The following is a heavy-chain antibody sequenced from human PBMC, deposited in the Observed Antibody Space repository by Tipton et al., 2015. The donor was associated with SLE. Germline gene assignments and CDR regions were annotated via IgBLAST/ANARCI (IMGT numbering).Heavy chain of an antibody. D-gene: IGHD5-12*01. V-gene: IGHV4-34*01. Sequence: TLSLTCAVYGGSFSGYYWSWIRQPPGKGLEWMGEISHSGSTNYNPSLKSRVTISVDTSKNQFSLKLSSVTAADTAVYYCARGSSPPSGHWGQGTLVTVSS. J-gene: IGHJ4*02. CDR2: ISHSGST. CDR3: ARGSSPPSGH. CDR1: GGSFSGYY.